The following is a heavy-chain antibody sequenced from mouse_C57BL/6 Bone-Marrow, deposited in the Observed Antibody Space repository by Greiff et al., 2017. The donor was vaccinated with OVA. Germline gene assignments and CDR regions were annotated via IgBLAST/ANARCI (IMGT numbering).Heavy chain of an antibody. V-gene: IGHV7-3*01. D-gene: IGHD1-1*01. Sequence: EVQLVESGGGLVQPGGSLSLSCAASGFTFTDYYMSWVRQPPGKALEWLGFIRNKANGYTTEYSASVKGRFTISRDNSQSILYLQMNALRAEDSATYYCARSYYGSSYEWYFDVWGTGTTVTVSS. CDR2: IRNKANGYTT. CDR3: ARSYYGSSYEWYFDV. CDR1: GFTFTDYY. J-gene: IGHJ1*03.